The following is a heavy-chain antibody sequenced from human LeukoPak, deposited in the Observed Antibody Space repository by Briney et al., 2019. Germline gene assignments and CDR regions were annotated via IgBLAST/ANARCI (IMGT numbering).Heavy chain of an antibody. J-gene: IGHJ4*02. D-gene: IGHD1-7*01. V-gene: IGHV3-33*06. CDR2: IWYDGSNK. Sequence: GGSLRLSCAASGFTFSSYGMHWVGQAPGKGLEWVAVIWYDGSNKYYADSVKGRFTISRDNSKNTLYLQMNSLRAEDTAVYYCAKDRGMAGTTVDYWGQGTLVTVSS. CDR1: GFTFSSYG. CDR3: AKDRGMAGTTVDY.